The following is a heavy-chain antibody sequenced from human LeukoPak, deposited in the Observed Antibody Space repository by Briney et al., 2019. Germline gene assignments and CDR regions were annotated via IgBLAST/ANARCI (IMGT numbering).Heavy chain of an antibody. Sequence: GASVKVSCKASGYTLRSYGISWVRQAPGQGLEWMGGIIPIFGTANYAQKFQGRVTITTDESTSTAYMELSSLRSEDTAVYYCARASIAARRTLDYWGQGTLVTVSS. D-gene: IGHD6-6*01. CDR2: IIPIFGTA. J-gene: IGHJ4*02. CDR1: GYTLRSYG. CDR3: ARASIAARRTLDY. V-gene: IGHV1-69*05.